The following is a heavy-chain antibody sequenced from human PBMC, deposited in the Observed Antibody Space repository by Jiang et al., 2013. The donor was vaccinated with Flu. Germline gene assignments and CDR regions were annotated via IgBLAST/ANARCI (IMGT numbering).Heavy chain of an antibody. D-gene: IGHD3-16*01. CDR1: GGSIRSYY. J-gene: IGHJ4*02. CDR3: ARTTGILGGDY. CDR2: IYYSGST. Sequence: GPGLVKPSETLSLTCTVSGGSIRSYYWSWIRQPPGKGLEWIGYIYYSGSTNYNPSLKSRVTISVDTSKNQVSLQLSSVTAADTAVYYCARTTGILGGDYWGPGEPWSPVSS. V-gene: IGHV4-59*01.